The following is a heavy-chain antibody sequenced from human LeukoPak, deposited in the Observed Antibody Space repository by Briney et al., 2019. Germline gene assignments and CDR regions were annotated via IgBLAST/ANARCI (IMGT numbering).Heavy chain of an antibody. D-gene: IGHD6-25*01. CDR2: INPNSGGT. CDR1: GYTFTGYY. V-gene: IGHV1-2*02. J-gene: IGHJ6*02. CDR3: AREVAAPYYYYGMDV. Sequence: AASVKVSCTASGYTFTGYYMHWVRQAPGQGLEWMGWINPNSGGTNYAQKFQGRVTMTRDTSISTAYMELSRLRSDDTAVYYCAREVAAPYYYYGMDVWGQGTTVTVSS.